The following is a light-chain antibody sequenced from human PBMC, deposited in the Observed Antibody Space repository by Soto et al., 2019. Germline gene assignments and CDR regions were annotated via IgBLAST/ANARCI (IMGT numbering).Light chain of an antibody. CDR3: QQYTTLYRT. CDR1: RSVSNW. CDR2: ETS. V-gene: IGKV1-5*03. J-gene: IGKJ1*01. Sequence: DIQMTQSPSTLSASVGDRVILTCRASRSVSNWLAWYQLKPGKAPKLLIYETSTLAEGVPLRFSGSGSGSEFTLTISSLQPDDFATYSCQQYTTLYRTFGHGTKVEI.